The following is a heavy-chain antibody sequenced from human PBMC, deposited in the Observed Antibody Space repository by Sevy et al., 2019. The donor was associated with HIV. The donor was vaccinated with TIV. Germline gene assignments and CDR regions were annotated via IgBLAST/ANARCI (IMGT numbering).Heavy chain of an antibody. J-gene: IGHJ6*02. CDR2: IYSGGST. Sequence: GGSLRLSCAASGFTVSSNYMSWVRQAPGKGLEWVSLIYSGGSTYYADSVKGRFTISRDNSKNTLYLQMNSLRAEDTAVYYCASRYYYGSGSYYRWSWDVWGQGTTVTVSS. D-gene: IGHD3-10*01. V-gene: IGHV3-53*01. CDR1: GFTVSSNY. CDR3: ASRYYYGSGSYYRWSWDV.